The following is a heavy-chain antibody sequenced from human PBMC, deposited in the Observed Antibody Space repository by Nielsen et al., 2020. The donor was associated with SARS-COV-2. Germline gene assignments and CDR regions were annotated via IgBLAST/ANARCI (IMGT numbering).Heavy chain of an antibody. J-gene: IGHJ4*02. V-gene: IGHV5-51*01. Sequence: GESLKISCKGSGYSFTSYWIGWVRQMPGKGLEWMGIIYPGDSDTRYSPSFQGQVTISADKSISTAYLQWSSLKASDTAMYYCARLEGRYDILTGYSQYYFDYWGQGTLVTVSS. D-gene: IGHD3-9*01. CDR1: GYSFTSYW. CDR3: ARLEGRYDILTGYSQYYFDY. CDR2: IYPGDSDT.